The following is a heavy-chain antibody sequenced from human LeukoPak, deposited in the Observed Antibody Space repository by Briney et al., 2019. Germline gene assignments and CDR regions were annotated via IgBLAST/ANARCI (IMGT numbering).Heavy chain of an antibody. Sequence: ASETLSLTCTVSGGSISSGGYYWSWIRQHPGKGLEWIGYIYYSGSTYYNPSLKSRVTMSVDTSKNQFSLKLSSVTAADTAVYYCAGGYSGYGIFPKAAAGPMFDPWGQGTLVTVSS. CDR3: AGGYSGYGIFPKAAAGPMFDP. D-gene: IGHD5-12*01. J-gene: IGHJ5*02. CDR1: GGSISSGGYY. V-gene: IGHV4-31*03. CDR2: IYYSGST.